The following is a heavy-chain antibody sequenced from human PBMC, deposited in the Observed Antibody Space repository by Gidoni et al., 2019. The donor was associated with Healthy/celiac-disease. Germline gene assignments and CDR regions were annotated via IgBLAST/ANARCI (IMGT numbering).Heavy chain of an antibody. CDR2: IYYSGST. CDR3: AGAAGDPGWPFDY. Sequence: QLQLQESGPGLVKPSETLSLTCTVSGGSISSSSYYWGWIRQPPGKGLEWIGSIYYSGSTYYNPSLKSRVTISVDTSKNQFTLKLSSVTAADTAVYYCAGAAGDPGWPFDYWGQGTLVTVSS. J-gene: IGHJ4*02. CDR1: GGSISSSSYY. D-gene: IGHD3-10*01. V-gene: IGHV4-39*01.